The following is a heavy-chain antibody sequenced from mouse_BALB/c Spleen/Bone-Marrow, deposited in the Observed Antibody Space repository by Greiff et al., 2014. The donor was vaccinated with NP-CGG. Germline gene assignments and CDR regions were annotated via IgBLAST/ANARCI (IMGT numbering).Heavy chain of an antibody. CDR3: GRQIYFPYFDY. Sequence: DVKLVESGGGLVQPGGSLKLSCAASGFTFSSYTMSWVRQTPEKRLEWVAYISNGGGSTYYPDTVKGRFTISRDNAKNTLYLQMSSLKSEDTAMYYCGRQIYFPYFDYWGQGTTLTVSS. CDR1: GFTFSSYT. V-gene: IGHV5-12-2*01. CDR2: ISNGGGST. D-gene: IGHD2-1*01. J-gene: IGHJ2*01.